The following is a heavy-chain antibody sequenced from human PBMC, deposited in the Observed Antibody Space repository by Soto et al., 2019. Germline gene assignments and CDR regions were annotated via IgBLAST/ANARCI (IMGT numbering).Heavy chain of an antibody. CDR3: AREFYTSTWNNVTHSDL. CDR2: TVPIFGTP. V-gene: IGHV1-69*05. CDR1: GGSFTTYP. Sequence: QVQLVQSEAEVRNPGSSVKVSCKVSGGSFTTYPISWVRQPPGQGLEWMGATVPIFGTPNYALKFQDRVILATKRSMTTVYMALRVLTSEDTAAYYCAREFYTSTWNNVTHSDLLGRGTLVAVSS. J-gene: IGHJ2*01. D-gene: IGHD1-1*01.